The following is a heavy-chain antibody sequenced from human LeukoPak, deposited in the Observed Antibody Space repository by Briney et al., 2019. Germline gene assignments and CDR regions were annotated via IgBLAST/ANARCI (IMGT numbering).Heavy chain of an antibody. CDR3: ARVKGIWFGEFDY. V-gene: IGHV3-20*04. CDR2: INWNGGRT. J-gene: IGHJ4*02. D-gene: IGHD3-10*01. Sequence: GGSLRLSCAASGFTFDDYGMSWVRQAPGKGLEWVSGINWNGGRTGYVDSVKGRFTISRDNAKNSLYLQMNSLRAEDTALYYCARVKGIWFGEFDYWGQGTLVTVSS. CDR1: GFTFDDYG.